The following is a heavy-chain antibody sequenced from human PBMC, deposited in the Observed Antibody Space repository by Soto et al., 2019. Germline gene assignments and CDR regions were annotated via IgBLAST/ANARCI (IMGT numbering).Heavy chain of an antibody. J-gene: IGHJ4*02. V-gene: IGHV4-30-4*01. Sequence: PSETLSLTCTFSGGSTSSDNYWSWIRQPPGKGLEWIGHIYYSGNADYNPSLKSRLAISIDTSKNQFPLKLSSVTAADTAVYFCAREGGESSDGLYYFDSWGQGSLVTVSS. D-gene: IGHD3-16*01. CDR2: IYYSGNA. CDR3: AREGGESSDGLYYFDS. CDR1: GGSTSSDNY.